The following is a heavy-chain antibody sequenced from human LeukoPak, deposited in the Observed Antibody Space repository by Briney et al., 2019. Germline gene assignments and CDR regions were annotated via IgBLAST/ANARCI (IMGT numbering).Heavy chain of an antibody. CDR3: ARLSNWYGVY. D-gene: IGHD6-13*01. CDR2: IYYSGST. V-gene: IGHV4-39*01. J-gene: IGHJ4*02. CDR1: GDSITNNYY. Sequence: SSETLSLTCAVSGDSITNNYYWGWIRQPPGKGLEWIGSIYYSGSTYYNPSLKSRVTISVDTSKNQFSLKLSSVTAADTAVYYCARLSNWYGVYWGQGTLVTVSS.